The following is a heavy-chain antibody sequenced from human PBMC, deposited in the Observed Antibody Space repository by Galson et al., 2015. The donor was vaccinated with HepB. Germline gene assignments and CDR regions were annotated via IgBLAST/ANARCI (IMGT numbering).Heavy chain of an antibody. J-gene: IGHJ4*02. D-gene: IGHD3-10*01. Sequence: SVKVSCKASGGTFSSYAISWVRQAPGQGLEWMGGIIPIFGTANYAQKFQGRVTITADESTSTAYMELSSLRSEDTAVYYCAIQKYTHYRLLWFRNGPRFDYWGQGTLVTVSS. CDR3: AIQKYTHYRLLWFRNGPRFDY. V-gene: IGHV1-69*13. CDR1: GGTFSSYA. CDR2: IIPIFGTA.